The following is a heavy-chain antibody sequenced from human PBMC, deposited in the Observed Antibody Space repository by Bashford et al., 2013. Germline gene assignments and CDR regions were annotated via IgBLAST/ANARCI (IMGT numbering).Heavy chain of an antibody. V-gene: IGHV1-2*02. D-gene: IGHD2-21*01. CDR3: ARVYCVGNNCYHIDY. CDR1: GFTVHAASSG. J-gene: IGHJ4*02. CDR2: INPNTGAT. Sequence: VKVVLARLPGFTVHAASSGCTGSGQVPGQGLEWMGWINPNTGATHYAQKFQGRVTLTRETSISTAYMELSRLRSDDTAVYYCARVYCVGNNCYHIDYWGQGSLVTVSS.